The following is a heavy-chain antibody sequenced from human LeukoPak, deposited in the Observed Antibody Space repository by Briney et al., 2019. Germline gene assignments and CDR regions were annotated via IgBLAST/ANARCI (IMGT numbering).Heavy chain of an antibody. V-gene: IGHV3-30*02. CDR1: GFSFSDYG. CDR3: VKDQAGG. CDR2: ILYDGSQK. J-gene: IGHJ4*02. Sequence: GGSLRLSCEASGFSFSDYGMHWVRQGPGKGLEWVAFILYDGSQKYYADSVKGRFTVSRDSSKNTVYLQMNSLRTEDTAVYYCVKDQAGGWGQGTLVTVSS. D-gene: IGHD6-19*01.